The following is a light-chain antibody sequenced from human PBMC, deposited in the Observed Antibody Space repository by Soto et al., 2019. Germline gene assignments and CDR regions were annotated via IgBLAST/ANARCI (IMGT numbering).Light chain of an antibody. V-gene: IGKV3-20*01. CDR2: ASS. CDR3: QLYGISPH. Sequence: DIVLTQSPGTLPLSPGERATLSCKTSQSSGSNFLAWYQHKPGQAPRLLIYASSNRATGIPDRFTGSASGTDFTLTINRLEPEDFAVYYCQLYGISPHFGQGTRLEIK. CDR1: QSSGSNF. J-gene: IGKJ5*01.